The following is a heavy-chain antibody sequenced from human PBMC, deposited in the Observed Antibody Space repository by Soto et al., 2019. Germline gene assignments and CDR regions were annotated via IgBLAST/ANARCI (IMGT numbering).Heavy chain of an antibody. CDR3: ARLEGLATISYYFDY. V-gene: IGHV4-39*01. Sequence: SETLSLTCSVSGDSINSDSYYWGWIRQPPGKGLELIGCIYYRGNTYYNPSLKTRVTISLDKSKSQFSLKLNSVTAADSAVYFCARLEGLATISYYFDYWGQGTLVTVSS. J-gene: IGHJ4*02. D-gene: IGHD3-9*01. CDR2: IYYRGNT. CDR1: GDSINSDSYY.